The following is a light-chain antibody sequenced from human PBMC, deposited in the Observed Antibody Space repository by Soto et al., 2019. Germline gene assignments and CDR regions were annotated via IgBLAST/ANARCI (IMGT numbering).Light chain of an antibody. CDR1: SSNIGSNT. Sequence: QSVLTQPPSASGTPGQRVTISCSGSSSNIGSNTVNWYQQLPGTAPKLLIYSNNQRPSGVPDRFSGSKSVTSASLAISGLQSEDEADYYCAAWDDGLDGVVFGGGTKLTVL. V-gene: IGLV1-44*01. CDR2: SNN. CDR3: AAWDDGLDGVV. J-gene: IGLJ2*01.